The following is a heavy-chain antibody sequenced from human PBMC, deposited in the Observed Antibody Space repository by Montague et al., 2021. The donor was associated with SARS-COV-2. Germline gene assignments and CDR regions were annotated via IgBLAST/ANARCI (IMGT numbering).Heavy chain of an antibody. V-gene: IGHV4-34*01. D-gene: IGHD2-2*02. CDR2: INHSGSA. CDR1: SGSFSGYY. J-gene: IGHJ6*03. Sequence: SETLSLTCAVYSGSFSGYYWNWIRQPPGKGLEWIGEINHSGSAKYNPSLKRRVTISVDTSKNQFSLKLNSVTAADTVVYYCARLGEGVVPAPILGVGPYYSYFYMDVWGKGARSPSP. CDR3: ARLGEGVVPAPILGVGPYYSYFYMDV.